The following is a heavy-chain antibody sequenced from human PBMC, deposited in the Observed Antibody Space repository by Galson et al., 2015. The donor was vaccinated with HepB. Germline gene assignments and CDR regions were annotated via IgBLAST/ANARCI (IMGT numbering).Heavy chain of an antibody. CDR1: GFTFSNSA. D-gene: IGHD7-27*01. Sequence: SLRLSCAVSGFTFSNSAMSWVRQAPGKGLEWVSGISGTGLGTYYADSVKGRFTISRDNSKSSLYLQMNSLRGEDTAVYYCARDLRAIDWGTFDIWGKGTMVTVS. V-gene: IGHV3-23*01. CDR2: ISGTGLGT. CDR3: ARDLRAIDWGTFDI. J-gene: IGHJ3*02.